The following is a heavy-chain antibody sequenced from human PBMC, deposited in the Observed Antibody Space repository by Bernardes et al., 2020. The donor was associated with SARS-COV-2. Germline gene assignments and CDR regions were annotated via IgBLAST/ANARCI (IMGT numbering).Heavy chain of an antibody. V-gene: IGHV4-59*01. Sequence: SETLSLTCTVSGGSISSYYWSWIRQPPGKGLAWIGYIYYSGSTHYNPSLKSRVTISVDTSKNQFSLKLSSVTAADTAVYYCAREGARNYDILTGYTRPYYFDYWGQGTLVTVSS. CDR2: IYYSGST. J-gene: IGHJ4*02. CDR3: AREGARNYDILTGYTRPYYFDY. CDR1: GGSISSYY. D-gene: IGHD3-9*01.